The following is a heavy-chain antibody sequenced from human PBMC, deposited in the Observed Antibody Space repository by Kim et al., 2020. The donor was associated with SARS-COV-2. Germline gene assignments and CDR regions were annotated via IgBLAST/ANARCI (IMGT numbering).Heavy chain of an antibody. J-gene: IGHJ4*02. CDR2: ISYDGPHK. Sequence: SLRLSCAASGFTFSSHAMHWVRQAPGKGLEWVAVISYDGPHKYYTDSVKGRFTISRDNSKNTLYLQMNSLRGEDTAVYYCVRGAAATGTYYFDYWGQGTLVTVSS. CDR1: GFTFSSHA. CDR3: VRGAAATGTYYFDY. D-gene: IGHD1-1*01. V-gene: IGHV3-30*04.